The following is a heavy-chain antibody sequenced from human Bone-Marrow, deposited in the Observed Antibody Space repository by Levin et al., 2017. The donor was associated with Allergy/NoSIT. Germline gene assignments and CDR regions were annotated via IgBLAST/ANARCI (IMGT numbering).Heavy chain of an antibody. V-gene: IGHV4-59*01. D-gene: IGHD6-19*01. CDR3: ARGGWSLDY. CDR2: IYYSGNT. Sequence: SETLSLTCTVSGGSITNYYWSWIRQPPEKGLEWIGYIYYSGNTNYNASLKSRVTISVDTSKNQFSLKLSSVTAADTAVYYCARGGWSLDYWGLGTLVTVSS. J-gene: IGHJ4*02. CDR1: GGSITNYY.